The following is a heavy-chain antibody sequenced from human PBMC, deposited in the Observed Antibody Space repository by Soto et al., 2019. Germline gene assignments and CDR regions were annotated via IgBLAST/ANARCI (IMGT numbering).Heavy chain of an antibody. J-gene: IGHJ5*02. CDR3: ARIVIATSQLFDP. Sequence: QVQLQQWGAGLLKPSETLSLTCAVYGGSFSGYYWSWIRQPPGKGLEWIGEINHSGSANYNPSLKSRVTILVDMSKNQLALKLSSVTAADTAVYYCARIVIATSQLFDPWGQGTLVTVSS. V-gene: IGHV4-34*01. CDR2: INHSGSA. CDR1: GGSFSGYY. D-gene: IGHD2-15*01.